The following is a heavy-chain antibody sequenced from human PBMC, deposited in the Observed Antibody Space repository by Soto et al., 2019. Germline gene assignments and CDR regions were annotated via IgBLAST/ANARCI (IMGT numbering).Heavy chain of an antibody. Sequence: SETLSLTCTVSGGSISSYYWSWIRQPPGKGLEWIGYIYYSGSTNYNPSLKSRVTISVDTSKNQFSLKLSSVTGADSAVYYCARTARHWFDPWGQATLVTVSS. V-gene: IGHV4-59*01. D-gene: IGHD6-6*01. CDR3: ARTARHWFDP. CDR2: IYYSGST. CDR1: GGSISSYY. J-gene: IGHJ5*02.